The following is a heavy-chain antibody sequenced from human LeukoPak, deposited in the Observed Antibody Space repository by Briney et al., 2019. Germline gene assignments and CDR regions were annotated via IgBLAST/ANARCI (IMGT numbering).Heavy chain of an antibody. D-gene: IGHD6-13*01. Sequence: GGSLRLSCAASGFTFSSYSMNWVRQAPGKGLEWVSSISIRSTYIYYADSVKGRFTISRDSAKNSLYLQMNSLKVEDTAVYYCARYPDSSSWYYFDLWGQGTLVTVSS. CDR2: ISIRSTYI. V-gene: IGHV3-21*01. CDR1: GFTFSSYS. CDR3: ARYPDSSSWYYFDL. J-gene: IGHJ4*02.